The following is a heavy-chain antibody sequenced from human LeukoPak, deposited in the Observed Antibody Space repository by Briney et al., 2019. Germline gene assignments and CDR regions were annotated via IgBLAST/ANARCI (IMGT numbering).Heavy chain of an antibody. Sequence: ASVKVSCKVSGYTLTELSMHWVRQAPGKGLEWMGGFDPEDGETIYAQKFQGRVTMTEDTSTDTAYMELSSLRSEDTAVYFCARDILTGYCNDYWGQGTLVTVSS. D-gene: IGHD3-9*01. CDR3: ARDILTGYCNDY. V-gene: IGHV1-24*01. CDR2: FDPEDGET. J-gene: IGHJ4*02. CDR1: GYTLTELS.